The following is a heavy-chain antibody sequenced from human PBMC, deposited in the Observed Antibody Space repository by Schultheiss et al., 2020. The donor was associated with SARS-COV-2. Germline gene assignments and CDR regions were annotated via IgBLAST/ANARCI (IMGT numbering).Heavy chain of an antibody. J-gene: IGHJ6*03. V-gene: IGHV3-23*01. CDR1: GFTFSSYA. CDR2: ISGSGGST. Sequence: GGSLRLSCAASGFTFSSYAMRWVRQAPGKGLEWVSAISGSGGSTYYADSVKGRFTISRDNSKNTLYLQMNSLRAEDTAVYYCAKDHAAAGYYYYYYMDVWGKGTTVTVSS. D-gene: IGHD6-13*01. CDR3: AKDHAAAGYYYYYYMDV.